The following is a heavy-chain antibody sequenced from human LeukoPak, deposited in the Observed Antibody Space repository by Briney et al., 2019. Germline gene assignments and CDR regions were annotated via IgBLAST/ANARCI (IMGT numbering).Heavy chain of an antibody. Sequence: SETLSLTCAVYGGSFSGYYWSWIRQPPGKGLEWIGEINHGGSTNYNPSLKSRVTISVDTSKNQFSLKLSSVTAADTAVYYCARASAPLGDDSWSGRKNWFDPWGQGTLVTVSS. V-gene: IGHV4-34*01. CDR2: INHGGST. J-gene: IGHJ5*02. D-gene: IGHD3-3*01. CDR1: GGSFSGYY. CDR3: ARASAPLGDDSWSGRKNWFDP.